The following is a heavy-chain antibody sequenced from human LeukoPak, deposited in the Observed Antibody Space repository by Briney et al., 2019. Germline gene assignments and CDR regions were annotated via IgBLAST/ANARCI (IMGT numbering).Heavy chain of an antibody. V-gene: IGHV3-11*01. Sequence: GGSLRLSCAASGFTFSNYYMTWLRQAPGKGLEWVSYISSSGSTIYYADSVKGRFTISRDNAKNSLYLQMNSLRAEDTVVYYCARTPFNIVVVPAAIEVQSNFYMDVWGKGTTVTISS. CDR3: ARTPFNIVVVPAAIEVQSNFYMDV. CDR1: GFTFSNYY. D-gene: IGHD2-2*01. J-gene: IGHJ6*03. CDR2: ISSSGSTI.